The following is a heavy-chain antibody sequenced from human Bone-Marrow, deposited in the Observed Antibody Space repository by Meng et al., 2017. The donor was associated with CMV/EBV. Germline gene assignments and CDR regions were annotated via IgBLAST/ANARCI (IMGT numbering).Heavy chain of an antibody. D-gene: IGHD4-23*01. J-gene: IGHJ4*02. CDR3: ARLIVAGGNPLDY. Sequence: SETLSLTCTVSGYSISSGFHWGWIRQPPGKGLEWIAIIHHSGTTYYNSSLQSRVTILVDTSKNQFSLKVSSVTAADTAVYYCARLIVAGGNPLDYWGQGTLVTVSS. CDR2: IHHSGTT. CDR1: GYSISSGFH. V-gene: IGHV4-38-2*02.